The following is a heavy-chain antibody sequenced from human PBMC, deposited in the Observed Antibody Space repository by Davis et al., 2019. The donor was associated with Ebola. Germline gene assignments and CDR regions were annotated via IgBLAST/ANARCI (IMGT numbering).Heavy chain of an antibody. V-gene: IGHV3-33*03. CDR3: LYGSHD. D-gene: IGHD3-10*01. J-gene: IGHJ4*02. CDR1: GLTFSSYG. Sequence: GGSLRPSCPPSGLTFSSYGIHWVRQAPGKWREWVAVILYDGSNKYYADSVKGRFTISRDNAKNSLYLKMNSLRAEDTAVYYYLYGSHDWGQGTLVTVSS. CDR2: ILYDGSNK.